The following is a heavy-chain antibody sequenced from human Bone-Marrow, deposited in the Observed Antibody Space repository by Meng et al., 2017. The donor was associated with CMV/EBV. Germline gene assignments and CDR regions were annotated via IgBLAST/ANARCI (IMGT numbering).Heavy chain of an antibody. V-gene: IGHV3-74*03. D-gene: IGHD7-27*01. J-gene: IGHJ4*02. Sequence: LSLTCAASGFTFSSYSMNWVRQAPGKGLMWVARIYIDERRAPNTMHADSVKGRFTISSDNAKNTLYLQMNSLRVEDTAVYYCARSTASGTDYWGWGQGTLVTVSS. CDR1: GFTFSSYS. CDR2: IYIDERRAPNT. CDR3: ARSTASGTDYWG.